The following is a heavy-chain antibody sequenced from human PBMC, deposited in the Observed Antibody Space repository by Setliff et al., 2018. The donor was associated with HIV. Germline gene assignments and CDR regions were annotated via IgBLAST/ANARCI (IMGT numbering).Heavy chain of an antibody. CDR3: ARGFDYAQRPPLYYFDY. Sequence: KPSETLSLTCTVSGGSISSGYYYWSWIRQHPGKGLEWIGYIYYSGNPFYNPSLRSLVTISLDTSKNQFSLKLSSVTAADTAVYYCARGFDYAQRPPLYYFDYWGQGTLVTVSS. D-gene: IGHD2-2*01. CDR2: IYYSGNP. J-gene: IGHJ4*02. CDR1: GGSISSGYYY. V-gene: IGHV4-31*01.